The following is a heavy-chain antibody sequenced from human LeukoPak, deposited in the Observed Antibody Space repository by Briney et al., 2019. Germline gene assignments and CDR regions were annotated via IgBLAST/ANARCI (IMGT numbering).Heavy chain of an antibody. CDR1: GGSFSGYY. CDR2: INHSGST. Sequence: PSETLSLTCAVYGGSFSGYYWSWLRQPLGKGLEWIGEINHSGSTNYNPSLKSRVTISVDTSKNQFSLKLSSATAADTAVYYCARGLGYCSSTSCSPRGYYFDYWGQGTLVTVSS. J-gene: IGHJ4*02. V-gene: IGHV4-34*01. CDR3: ARGLGYCSSTSCSPRGYYFDY. D-gene: IGHD2-2*01.